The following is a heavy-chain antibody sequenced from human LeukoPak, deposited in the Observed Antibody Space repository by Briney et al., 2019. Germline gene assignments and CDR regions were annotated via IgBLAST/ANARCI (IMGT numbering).Heavy chain of an antibody. CDR1: GFTFSSYA. Sequence: PGGSLRLSCAASGFTFSSYAMHWVRQAPGKGLEWVAVISYDGSNKYYADSVKGRFTISRDNSKNTLYLQMNSLRAEDTAVYYCARSNYYDSSGYYYGGNYWGQGTLVTVSS. V-gene: IGHV3-30*14. CDR3: ARSNYYDSSGYYYGGNY. D-gene: IGHD3-22*01. J-gene: IGHJ4*02. CDR2: ISYDGSNK.